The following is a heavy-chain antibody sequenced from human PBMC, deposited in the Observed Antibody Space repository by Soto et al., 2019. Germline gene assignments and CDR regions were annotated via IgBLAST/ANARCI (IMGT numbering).Heavy chain of an antibody. CDR2: MSAFTGKA. D-gene: IGHD2-15*01. Sequence: SGKVSRNAIGYAFISDGSSWGRQDPGQGLEWVGWMSAFTGKADYAQIFQDRVTMTTDTSTSTAYMELRSLRSDDTAVYYCARASGGSLPYSYYGMDVWGQGTTVTVSS. CDR3: ARASGGSLPYSYYGMDV. CDR1: GYAFISDG. J-gene: IGHJ6*02. V-gene: IGHV1-18*04.